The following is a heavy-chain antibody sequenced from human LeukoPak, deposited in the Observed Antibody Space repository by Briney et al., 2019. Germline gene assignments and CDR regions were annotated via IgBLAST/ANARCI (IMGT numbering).Heavy chain of an antibody. D-gene: IGHD2-15*01. CDR3: GRSYCGGGSCFLDY. V-gene: IGHV3-74*01. J-gene: IGHJ4*02. CDR1: GFIFSSYW. Sequence: GGSLRLSCAASGFIFSSYWMHWVRQAPGKGLVWVSRINSDGSSTTYADSVKGRFTISRDNAENTLYLQMDSLRGEDTAVYYCGRSYCGGGSCFLDYWGQGTLVTVSS. CDR2: INSDGSST.